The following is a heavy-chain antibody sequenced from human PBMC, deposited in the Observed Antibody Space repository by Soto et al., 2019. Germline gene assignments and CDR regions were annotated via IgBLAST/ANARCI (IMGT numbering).Heavy chain of an antibody. Sequence: LSLTCAVYCGSFSGYYWIWIRQPPGKGLEWIGEINHSGSTNYNPSLKSRVTISKDTSKNKFSLQVTSVTAADTAFYYCGRVLVAATRHTGPDYWGQGTQVTVSS. CDR1: CGSFSGYY. CDR3: GRVLVAATRHTGPDY. CDR2: INHSGST. V-gene: IGHV4-34*01. D-gene: IGHD2-15*01. J-gene: IGHJ4*02.